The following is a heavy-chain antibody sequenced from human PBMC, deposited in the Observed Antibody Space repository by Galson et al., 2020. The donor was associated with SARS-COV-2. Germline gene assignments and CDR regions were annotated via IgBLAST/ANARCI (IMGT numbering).Heavy chain of an antibody. CDR3: AGGRQLLLLQDGMDA. Sequence: GGSLRLSCAASGFTVSSNYMSWVRQAPGKGLEWVSVIFSGGSTYYADSVKGRFTISRDNSKNTLYLQMNSLRAEDTAVYYCAGGRQLLLLQDGMDAWGQGTTVTVSS. J-gene: IGHJ6*02. CDR1: GFTVSSNY. V-gene: IGHV3-53*01. CDR2: IFSGGST. D-gene: IGHD3-22*01.